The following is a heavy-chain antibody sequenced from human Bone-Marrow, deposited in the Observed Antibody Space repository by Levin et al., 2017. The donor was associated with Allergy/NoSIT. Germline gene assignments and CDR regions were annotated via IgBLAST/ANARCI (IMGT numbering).Heavy chain of an antibody. CDR2: INPNSGGT. CDR3: ARFTVYYETSGVDLDY. CDR1: GYSFTDYY. D-gene: IGHD3-22*01. Sequence: GESLKISCKASGYSFTDYYIQWVRQAPGQGLEWMGWINPNSGGTNFAQRFQGRVTMTRDTSISTAYMDLSRLTSDDTAVYYCARFTVYYETSGVDLDYWGQGTLVTVSS. J-gene: IGHJ4*02. V-gene: IGHV1-2*02.